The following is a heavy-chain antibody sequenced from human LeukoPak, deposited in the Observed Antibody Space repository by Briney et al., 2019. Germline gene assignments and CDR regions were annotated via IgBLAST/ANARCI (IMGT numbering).Heavy chain of an antibody. V-gene: IGHV1-8*01. CDR3: ARGRYSSGWHTYYFDY. CDR2: MNPNSGNT. D-gene: IGHD6-19*01. J-gene: IGHJ4*02. CDR1: GYTFTSYD. Sequence: ASVKVSCKASGYTFTSYDINWVRQATGQGLEWMGWMNPNSGNTGYAQKFQGRVTMTRNTSISTAYMELSSLRSEDTAVYYCARGRYSSGWHTYYFDYWGQGTLVTVSS.